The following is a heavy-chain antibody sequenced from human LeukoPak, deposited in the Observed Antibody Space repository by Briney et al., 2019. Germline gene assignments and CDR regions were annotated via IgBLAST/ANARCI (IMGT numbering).Heavy chain of an antibody. Sequence: AGSLRLSCAVSGVTISSYWMHWVRQPPGKGLVWVSRITPDGSTTTYADSVKGRFAISRDNAKNTLFLQMNNLRAEDTALYYCTSDTFGEHDHWGQGTLVSVSS. D-gene: IGHD3-10*01. J-gene: IGHJ4*02. CDR2: ITPDGSTT. V-gene: IGHV3-74*01. CDR1: GVTISSYW. CDR3: TSDTFGEHDH.